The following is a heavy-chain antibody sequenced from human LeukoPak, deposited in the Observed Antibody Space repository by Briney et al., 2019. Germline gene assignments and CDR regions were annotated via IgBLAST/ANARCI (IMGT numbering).Heavy chain of an antibody. Sequence: GGSLRLSCAASGFTFSSYSMNWVRQAPGKGLEWVSAISGSGGSTYYADSVKGRFTISRDNSKNTLYLQMNSLRAEDTAVYYCAKDYNSSGYYISGYDYWGQGTLVTVSS. CDR1: GFTFSSYS. J-gene: IGHJ4*02. V-gene: IGHV3-23*01. D-gene: IGHD3-22*01. CDR2: ISGSGGST. CDR3: AKDYNSSGYYISGYDY.